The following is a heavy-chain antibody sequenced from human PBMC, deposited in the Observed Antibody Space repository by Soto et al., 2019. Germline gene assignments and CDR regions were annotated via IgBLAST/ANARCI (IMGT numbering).Heavy chain of an antibody. CDR2: IYSGGST. J-gene: IGHJ4*02. D-gene: IGHD3-3*01. Sequence: GGSLRLSCAASGFTVSSNYMSWVRQAPGKGLEWVSVIYSGGSTYYADSVKGRFTISRDNSKNTLYLQMNSLRAEDTAVYYCARADFFHDFWSGYYLDYWGQGTLVTVSS. CDR3: ARADFFHDFWSGYYLDY. CDR1: GFTVSSNY. V-gene: IGHV3-66*01.